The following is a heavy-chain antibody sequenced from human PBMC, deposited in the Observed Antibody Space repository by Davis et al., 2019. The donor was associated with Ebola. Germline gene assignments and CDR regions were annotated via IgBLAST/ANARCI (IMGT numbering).Heavy chain of an antibody. CDR3: ASLFGVVIGNWFDP. D-gene: IGHD3-3*01. V-gene: IGHV1-18*01. J-gene: IGHJ5*02. Sequence: ASVKVSCKASGYTFTSYGISWVRQAPGQGLEWMGWISAYNGNTNYAQKLQGRVTMTTDTSTSTAYMELRSLRSDDTAVYYCASLFGVVIGNWFDPWGQGTLVTVSS. CDR1: GYTFTSYG. CDR2: ISAYNGNT.